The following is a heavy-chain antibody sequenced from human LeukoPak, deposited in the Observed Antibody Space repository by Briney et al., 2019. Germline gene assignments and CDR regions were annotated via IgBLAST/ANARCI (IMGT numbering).Heavy chain of an antibody. V-gene: IGHV4-39*01. J-gene: IGHJ4*02. CDR3: ARQWSGYPRYFDY. CDR1: GGSISSSSYY. Sequence: SETLSLTCTVSGGSISSSSYYWGWMRQAPGKGLEWIGSIYYSGSTYYNPSLKSRVTISVDTSKNQFSLKLSSVTAADTAVYYCARQWSGYPRYFDYWGQGTLVTVSS. CDR2: IYYSGST. D-gene: IGHD3-3*01.